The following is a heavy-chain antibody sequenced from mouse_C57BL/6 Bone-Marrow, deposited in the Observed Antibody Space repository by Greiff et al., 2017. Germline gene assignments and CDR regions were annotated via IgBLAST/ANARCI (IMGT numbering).Heavy chain of an antibody. D-gene: IGHD4-1*01. V-gene: IGHV2-2*01. CDR2: IWSGGST. Sequence: QVQLKESGPGLVQPSQSLSITCTVSGFSLTSYGVHWVRQSPGTGLEWLGVIWSGGSTDYNAAFISRLSISKDNSKSQVFFKMNSLQADDTAIYYWARNNPGSWYFDVWGTGTTVTVSS. CDR3: ARNNPGSWYFDV. CDR1: GFSLTSYG. J-gene: IGHJ1*03.